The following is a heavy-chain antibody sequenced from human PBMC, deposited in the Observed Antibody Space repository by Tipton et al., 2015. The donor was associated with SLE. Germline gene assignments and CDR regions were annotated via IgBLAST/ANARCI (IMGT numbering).Heavy chain of an antibody. CDR2: VYHGGGS. V-gene: IGHV4-59*01. Sequence: LRLSCTVSGGSITSYYWTWIRQPPGKRLEWIGFVYHGGGSNYNPSLESRVTMSVDTSKNQLSLKLTSVTAADTAIYYWAGGGFVYPNWFDPWGQGTLVTVPS. J-gene: IGHJ5*02. CDR1: GGSITSYY. CDR3: AGGGFVYPNWFDP. D-gene: IGHD5/OR15-5a*01.